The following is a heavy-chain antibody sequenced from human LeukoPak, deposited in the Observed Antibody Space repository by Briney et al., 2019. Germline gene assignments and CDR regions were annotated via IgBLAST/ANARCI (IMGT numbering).Heavy chain of an antibody. D-gene: IGHD2-21*02. V-gene: IGHV4-38-2*02. CDR1: GYSISSGYY. CDR2: IYHSGST. Sequence: SETLSLTCTVSGYSISSGYYWGWIRQPPGKGLEWIGSIYHSGSTYYNPSLKSRVTISVDTSKNQFSLKLSSVTAADTAVYYCAREVVTAIPGENWFDPWGQGTLVTVSS. CDR3: AREVVTAIPGENWFDP. J-gene: IGHJ5*02.